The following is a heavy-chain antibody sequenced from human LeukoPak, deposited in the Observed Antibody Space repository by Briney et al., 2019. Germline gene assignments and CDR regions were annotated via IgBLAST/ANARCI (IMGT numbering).Heavy chain of an antibody. CDR3: ARAIVVVVAATVRFDP. Sequence: SETLSLTCAVSGGSISSSNWWSWVRQPPGKGLEWIGEINHSGSTNYNPSLKSRVTISVDTSKNQFSLKLSSVTAADTAVYYCARAIVVVVAATVRFDPWGQGTLVTVSS. D-gene: IGHD2-15*01. CDR2: INHSGST. J-gene: IGHJ5*02. V-gene: IGHV4-4*02. CDR1: GGSISSSNW.